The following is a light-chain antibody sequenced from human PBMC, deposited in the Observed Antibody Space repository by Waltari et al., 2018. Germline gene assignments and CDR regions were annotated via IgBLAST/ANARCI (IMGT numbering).Light chain of an antibody. CDR2: LGS. V-gene: IGKV2-28*01. CDR1: QSLLHSNGYNY. J-gene: IGKJ2*01. CDR3: MQVLQTPRT. Sequence: DNVMTQSPLSLPVTPGEPASISCRSSQSLLHSNGYNYLVWYLQKPGQSPQLLIYLGSNRASGVPDRFSGRGSGTDFTLKISTVEAEDVGVYYCMQVLQTPRTFGQGTKLEI.